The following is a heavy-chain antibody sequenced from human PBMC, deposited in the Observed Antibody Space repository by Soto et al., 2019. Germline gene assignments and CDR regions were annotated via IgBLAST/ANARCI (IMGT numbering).Heavy chain of an antibody. V-gene: IGHV3-48*03. J-gene: IGHJ6*02. CDR3: ARANSSWYYYYGMDV. CDR1: GFTFSSYE. CDR2: ISSSGSTI. Sequence: GGSLRLSCAASGFTFSSYEMNWVRQVPGKGLEWVSYISSSGSTIYYADSVKGRFTISRDNAKNSLYLQMNSLRAEDTAVYYCARANSSWYYYYGMDVWGQGTTVTVSS. D-gene: IGHD6-13*01.